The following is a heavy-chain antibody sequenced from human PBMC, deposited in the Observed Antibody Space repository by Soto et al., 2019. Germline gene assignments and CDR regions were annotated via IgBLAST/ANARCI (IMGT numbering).Heavy chain of an antibody. Sequence: PXGSLKLSCAAAGFTFSSYSMNWVRQAPGSGLEWASSISSSSSYIYYADSVKGRFTISRDNAKNSLYLQMNSLRAEDTAVYYCARDVGITMVRGANYYYYGMDVWGQGTTVTVSS. D-gene: IGHD3-10*01. J-gene: IGHJ6*02. CDR3: ARDVGITMVRGANYYYYGMDV. CDR1: GFTFSSYS. CDR2: ISSSSSYI. V-gene: IGHV3-21*01.